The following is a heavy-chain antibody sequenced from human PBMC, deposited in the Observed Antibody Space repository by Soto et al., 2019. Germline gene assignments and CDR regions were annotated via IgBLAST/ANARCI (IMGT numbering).Heavy chain of an antibody. CDR2: IYYSGST. Sequence: QVQLQESGPGLVKPSQTLSLTCTISGGSISSGGYYWSWIRQHPGKGLEWIGYIYYSGSTYYNPSLKSRVTISVDTSKNQFSLKLSSVTAADTAVYYCAREVVVPAASYFDYWGQGTLVTVSS. D-gene: IGHD2-2*01. CDR1: GGSISSGGYY. CDR3: AREVVVPAASYFDY. J-gene: IGHJ4*02. V-gene: IGHV4-31*03.